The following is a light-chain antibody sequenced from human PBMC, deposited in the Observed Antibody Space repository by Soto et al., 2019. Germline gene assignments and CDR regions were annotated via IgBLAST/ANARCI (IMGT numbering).Light chain of an antibody. CDR3: SSYAGGNNLYV. J-gene: IGLJ1*01. Sequence: QSALTQPPSASGSPGQSVTISCTGTSSDVGRYNYVSWYQQHPGKAPKLMISEVTKRPSGVPDRFSGSKSGNTASLTVSGLQADDEADYYCSSYAGGNNLYVFGTGTKLTVL. CDR2: EVT. V-gene: IGLV2-8*01. CDR1: SSDVGRYNY.